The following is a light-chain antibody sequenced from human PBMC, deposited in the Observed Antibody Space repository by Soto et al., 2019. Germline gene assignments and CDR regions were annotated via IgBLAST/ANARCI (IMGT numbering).Light chain of an antibody. CDR2: GAS. V-gene: IGKV1-12*01. CDR3: QQADSFPLT. J-gene: IGKJ4*01. Sequence: DIQMTQSPSSVSASVGDRVTITCRASQSISNWLAWYQQTPGKAPNVLIYGASNLQSGAPSRFSGSGSGTDFTLNISTLQPEDFATYSCQQADSFPLTFGGGTRVEI. CDR1: QSISNW.